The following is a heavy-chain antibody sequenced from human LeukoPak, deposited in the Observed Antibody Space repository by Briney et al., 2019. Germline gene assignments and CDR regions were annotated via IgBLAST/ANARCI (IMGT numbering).Heavy chain of an antibody. D-gene: IGHD6-19*01. CDR2: IIPIFGTA. Sequence: SVKVSCNASGGTFSSYAISWVRQAPGQGLEWMGRIIPIFGTANYAQKFQGRVTITTDESTSTAYMELSSLRSEDTAVYYCARSGSSGWYREFDYWGQGTLVTVSS. V-gene: IGHV1-69*05. J-gene: IGHJ4*02. CDR3: ARSGSSGWYREFDY. CDR1: GGTFSSYA.